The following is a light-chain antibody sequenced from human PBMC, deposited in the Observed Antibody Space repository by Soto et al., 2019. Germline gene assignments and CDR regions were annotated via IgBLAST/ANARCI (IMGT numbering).Light chain of an antibody. Sequence: EIVLTQSPGTLSLSPGERATLSCRASQSVSSSYLAWYQQKPGQAPRLLIYGASSRATGIPDRFSGSGSGTDFTLTISRLEPEDFAVYYCQQYDIWPPTFGQGTKVEIK. CDR2: GAS. CDR1: QSVSSSY. CDR3: QQYDIWPPT. J-gene: IGKJ1*01. V-gene: IGKV3-20*01.